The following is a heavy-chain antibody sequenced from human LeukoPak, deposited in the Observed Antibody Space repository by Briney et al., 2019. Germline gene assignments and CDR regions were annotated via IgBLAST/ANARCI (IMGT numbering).Heavy chain of an antibody. CDR1: GGTFSSYA. V-gene: IGHV1-69*05. D-gene: IGHD3-10*01. Sequence: GASVKVSCKASGGTFSSYAISWVRQVPGQGLEWMGRIIPIFGTANYAQKFQGRVTITTDESTSTAYVELSSLRSEDTAVYYCARVLPSGFLQDWGQGTLVTVSS. J-gene: IGHJ4*02. CDR2: IIPIFGTA. CDR3: ARVLPSGFLQD.